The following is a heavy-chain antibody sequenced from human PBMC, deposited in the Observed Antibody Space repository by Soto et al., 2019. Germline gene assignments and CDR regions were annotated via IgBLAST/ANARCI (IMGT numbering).Heavy chain of an antibody. D-gene: IGHD5-18*01. Sequence: GGSLRLSCAASGFTFSSWPMSWVRQAPGKGLEWVSAISGSGGSTYYADSVKGRFTISRDNSKNTLYLQMNSLRAEDTAVYYCAKDKWRQKVDTAMVTSLGAFDIWGQGTMVTVSS. CDR3: AKDKWRQKVDTAMVTSLGAFDI. CDR1: GFTFSSWP. CDR2: ISGSGGST. J-gene: IGHJ3*02. V-gene: IGHV3-23*01.